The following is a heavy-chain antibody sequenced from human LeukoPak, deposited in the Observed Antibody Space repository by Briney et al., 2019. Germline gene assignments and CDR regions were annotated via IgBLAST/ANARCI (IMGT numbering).Heavy chain of an antibody. D-gene: IGHD3-16*01. V-gene: IGHV3-7*01. Sequence: GGSLRLSCATSGFIFSNYWMSWVRQAPEKGLEWVANIKQDGSETYYVDSVKGRFTISRDDAKNSLYLQMNSLRAEDTAVYYCARDDHWGYAFDIWGQGTMVTVSS. CDR3: ARDDHWGYAFDI. CDR2: IKQDGSET. CDR1: GFIFSNYW. J-gene: IGHJ3*02.